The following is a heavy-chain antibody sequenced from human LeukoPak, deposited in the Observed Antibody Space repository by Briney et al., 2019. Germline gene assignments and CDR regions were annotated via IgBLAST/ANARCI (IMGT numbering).Heavy chain of an antibody. CDR2: IYTSGST. CDR1: GGSFSGYY. D-gene: IGHD3-9*01. V-gene: IGHV4-4*07. Sequence: SETLSLTCAVYGGSFSGYYWSWIRQPAGKGLEWIGRIYTSGSTNYNPSLKSRVTISVDTSKNQFSLKLSSVTAADTAMYYCAREAYDVLTSDWFDPWGQGTLVTVSS. CDR3: AREAYDVLTSDWFDP. J-gene: IGHJ5*02.